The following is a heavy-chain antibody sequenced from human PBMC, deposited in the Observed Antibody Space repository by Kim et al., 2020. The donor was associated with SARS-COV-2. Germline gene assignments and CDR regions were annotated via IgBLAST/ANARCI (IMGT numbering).Heavy chain of an antibody. J-gene: IGHJ3*02. V-gene: IGHV3-33*06. Sequence: SVKGRLTSSRDNSKNTLYLQMNSLRAEDTAVYYCAKDQIWFGELLSAFDIWGQGTMVTVSS. CDR3: AKDQIWFGELLSAFDI. D-gene: IGHD3-10*01.